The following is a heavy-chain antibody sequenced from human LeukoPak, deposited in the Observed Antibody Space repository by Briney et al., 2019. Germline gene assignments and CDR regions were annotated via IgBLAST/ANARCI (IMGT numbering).Heavy chain of an antibody. CDR2: IWYDGSNK. CDR3: ASWGVPAAPQDDAFDI. CDR1: GFTFSSYG. D-gene: IGHD2-2*01. V-gene: IGHV3-33*01. Sequence: PGGSLRLSCAASGFTFSSYGMHWVRQAPGKGLEWVAVIWYDGSNKYYADSVKGRFTISRDNSKNSLYLQMNSLRAEDTAVYYCASWGVPAAPQDDAFDIWGQGTMVTVSS. J-gene: IGHJ3*02.